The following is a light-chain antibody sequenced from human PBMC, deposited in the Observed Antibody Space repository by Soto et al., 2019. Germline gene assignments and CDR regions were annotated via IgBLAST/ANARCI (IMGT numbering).Light chain of an antibody. CDR3: ISYAGSDFYV. J-gene: IGLJ1*01. V-gene: IGLV2-8*01. CDR1: NSAVGSYNY. Sequence: QSVLTHPPSAVGSPGPSGTISCPGTNSAVGSYNYVSWYQQHPGKAPKLMISEVSKRPSGVPDRFSGSKSGNTASLTVSRLQAEDEADYYCISYAGSDFYVFGTGTKVTVL. CDR2: EVS.